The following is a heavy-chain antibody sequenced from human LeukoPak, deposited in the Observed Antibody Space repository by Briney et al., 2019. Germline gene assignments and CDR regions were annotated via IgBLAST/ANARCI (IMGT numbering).Heavy chain of an antibody. CDR2: IKSKTDGGTT. CDR3: TTLTRATYYYDSSGYYPFNY. CDR1: GFTFSNAW. V-gene: IGHV3-15*07. D-gene: IGHD3-22*01. Sequence: PGGSLRLSCAASGFTFSNAWMNWVRKAPGKGLEWVGRIKSKTDGGTTDYAAPVKGRFTISRDDSKNTLYLQMNSLKTEDTAVYYCTTLTRATYYYDSSGYYPFNYWGQGTLVTVSS. J-gene: IGHJ4*02.